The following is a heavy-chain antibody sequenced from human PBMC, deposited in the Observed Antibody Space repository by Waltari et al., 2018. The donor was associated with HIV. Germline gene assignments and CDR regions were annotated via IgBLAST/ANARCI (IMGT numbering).Heavy chain of an antibody. Sequence: QVQLVQSGAEMKKPGASVKVSCKTSGYTFSNYDITWVRQAPGQGLEWMGRIGAYNGNTNYAQKLQGRVTMTTDTSTSTAYMELRSLRSDDTAVFYCARRLDYYDSSGYYPVLDYWGQGTLVTVSS. CDR1: GYTFSNYD. CDR2: IGAYNGNT. CDR3: ARRLDYYDSSGYYPVLDY. J-gene: IGHJ4*02. V-gene: IGHV1-18*01. D-gene: IGHD3-22*01.